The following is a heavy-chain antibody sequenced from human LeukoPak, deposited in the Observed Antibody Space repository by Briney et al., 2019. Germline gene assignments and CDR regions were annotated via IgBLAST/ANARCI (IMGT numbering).Heavy chain of an antibody. V-gene: IGHV1-46*01. J-gene: IGHJ3*02. CDR2: INPSGGST. Sequence: ASVKVSCKTSGGTFSSYAISWVRQAPGQGLEWMGIINPSGGSTSYAQKFQGRVTMTRDTSTSTVYMELSSLRSEDTAVYYCARDRSPGGAFDIWGQGTMVTVSS. CDR3: ARDRSPGGAFDI. D-gene: IGHD3-10*01. CDR1: GGTFSSYA.